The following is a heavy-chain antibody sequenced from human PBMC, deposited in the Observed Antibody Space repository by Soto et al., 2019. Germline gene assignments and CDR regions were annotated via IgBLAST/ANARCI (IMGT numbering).Heavy chain of an antibody. V-gene: IGHV3-33*01. J-gene: IGHJ6*02. Sequence: QVQLVESGGGGVQPGRSLRLSCAASGFTFSSYGMHWVRQAPGKGLEWVAVIWYDGSNKYYADSVKGRFTISRDNSKNTLYLQMNSLRAEDTAVYYCARKGYCSGGSCYSNYYYGMDVWGQGTTVTVSS. CDR3: ARKGYCSGGSCYSNYYYGMDV. D-gene: IGHD2-15*01. CDR2: IWYDGSNK. CDR1: GFTFSSYG.